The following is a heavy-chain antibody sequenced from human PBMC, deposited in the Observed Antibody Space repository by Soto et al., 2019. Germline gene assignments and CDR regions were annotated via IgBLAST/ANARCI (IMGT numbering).Heavy chain of an antibody. CDR1: GYTLTELS. J-gene: IGHJ3*02. CDR2: FDPEDGET. Sequence: ASVKVSCKVSGYTLTELSMHWVRQAPGKGLEWMGGFDPEDGETIYAQKFQGRVTMTEDTSTDTAYMELRSLRSEDTAVYYCAKAKKESVGRLQNDAFDIWGQAHMVTVS. D-gene: IGHD6-25*01. CDR3: AKAKKESVGRLQNDAFDI. V-gene: IGHV1-24*01.